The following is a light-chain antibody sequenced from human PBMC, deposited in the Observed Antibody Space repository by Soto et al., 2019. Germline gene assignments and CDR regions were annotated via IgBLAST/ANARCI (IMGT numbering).Light chain of an antibody. J-gene: IGKJ4*01. V-gene: IGKV3-15*01. CDR3: QQYNNWLT. CDR1: ESVSSN. CDR2: GAS. Sequence: EIGMTQSPATLSVSPGERATLSCRASESVSSNLAWYQQKPGQAPRLLIYGASTRATGIPARFSGGGSGTEFTLTISSLQSEDFALYYCQQYNNWLTFGGGTKVEIK.